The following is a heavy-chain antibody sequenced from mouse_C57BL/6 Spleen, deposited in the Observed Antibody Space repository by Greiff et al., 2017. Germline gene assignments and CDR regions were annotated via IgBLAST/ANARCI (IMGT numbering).Heavy chain of an antibody. Sequence: VHVKQSGPELVKPGASVKMSCKASGYTFTDYNMHWVKQSHGKSLEWIGYINPNNGGTSYNQKFKGKATLTVNKSSSTAYMELRSLTSEDSAVYYCARGDDGYYPPFAYWGQGTLVTVSA. D-gene: IGHD2-3*01. CDR1: GYTFTDYN. CDR3: ARGDDGYYPPFAY. CDR2: INPNNGGT. V-gene: IGHV1-22*01. J-gene: IGHJ3*01.